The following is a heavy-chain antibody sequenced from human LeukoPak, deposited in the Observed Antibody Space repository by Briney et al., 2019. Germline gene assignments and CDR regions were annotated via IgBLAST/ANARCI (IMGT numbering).Heavy chain of an antibody. Sequence: SETLSLTCTVSGGSVSSGSYYWSWIRQPPGKGLEWIGSIYYSGSTYYNPSLKSRVTISVDTSKNQFSLKLSSVTAADTAVYYCAITIVVVTASRESYFDYWGQGTLVTVSS. CDR2: IYYSGST. D-gene: IGHD2-21*02. CDR1: GGSVSSGSYY. CDR3: AITIVVVTASRESYFDY. J-gene: IGHJ4*02. V-gene: IGHV4-39*01.